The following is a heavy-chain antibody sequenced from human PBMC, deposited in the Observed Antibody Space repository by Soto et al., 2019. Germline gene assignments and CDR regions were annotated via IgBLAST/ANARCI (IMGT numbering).Heavy chain of an antibody. CDR3: VVYGDYKTDYYYYYMDV. CDR1: GFTFSSYS. D-gene: IGHD4-17*01. CDR2: ISSSSSYI. V-gene: IGHV3-21*01. J-gene: IGHJ6*03. Sequence: GGSLRLSCAASGFTFSSYSMNWVRQAPGKGLEWVSSISSSSSYIYYADSVKGRFTISRDNAKNSLYLQMNSLRAEDTAVYYCVVYGDYKTDYYYYYMDVWGKGTTVTVSS.